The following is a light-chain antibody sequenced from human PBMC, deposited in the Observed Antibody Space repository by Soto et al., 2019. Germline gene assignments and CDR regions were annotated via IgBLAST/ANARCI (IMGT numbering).Light chain of an antibody. CDR1: QSVGSN. CDR2: GAS. CDR3: QHYNTWPIT. J-gene: IGKJ5*01. Sequence: EVVMTQSKATLSVSPGERATLSCRASQSVGSNLAWYQQRPGQAPRLLIYGASTRATGTPARFSGSGSGTRFTLSISSLQSEDFVVYYCQHYNTWPITFGQGTRLEIK. V-gene: IGKV3D-15*01.